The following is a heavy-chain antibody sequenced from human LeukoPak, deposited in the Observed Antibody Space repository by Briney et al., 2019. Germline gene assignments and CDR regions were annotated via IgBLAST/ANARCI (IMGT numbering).Heavy chain of an antibody. D-gene: IGHD4-17*01. J-gene: IGHJ4*02. Sequence: GGSLRLPCAASGFTFSTYWMHWVRQAPGKGLVWLSRISSDGSSTNYADSVKGRFTISRDNAKNTLYLQMNSLRAEDTAVYYCARDYGEGGYYFDYWGQETLVTVSS. CDR2: ISSDGSST. V-gene: IGHV3-74*01. CDR1: GFTFSTYW. CDR3: ARDYGEGGYYFDY.